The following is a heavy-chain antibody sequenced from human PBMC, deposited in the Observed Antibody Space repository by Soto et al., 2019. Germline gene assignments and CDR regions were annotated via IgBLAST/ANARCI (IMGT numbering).Heavy chain of an antibody. CDR3: AKPHIVVVPAAMDYFDY. J-gene: IGHJ4*02. D-gene: IGHD2-2*01. V-gene: IGHV3-23*01. CDR2: ISGSGGST. Sequence: PGGSLRLSCAASGFTFSSYAMSWVRQAPGKGLEWVSAISGSGGSTYYADSVKGRFTISRDNSKNTLYLQMNSLRAEDTAIYYCAKPHIVVVPAAMDYFDYWGQGTLVTVS. CDR1: GFTFSSYA.